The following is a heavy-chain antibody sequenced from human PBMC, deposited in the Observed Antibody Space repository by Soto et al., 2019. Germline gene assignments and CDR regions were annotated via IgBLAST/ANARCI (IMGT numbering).Heavy chain of an antibody. J-gene: IGHJ4*02. Sequence: GESLKISCKASGYSFAGYWNTWVRQMPGQGLEWMGRIDPSDSQTYYSPSFRGHVTISAAKSITTVFLQWSSLRASDTAMYYCARQIYDSDSGPNFQYYFDSWGQGTLVTVSS. CDR3: ARQIYDSDSGPNFQYYFDS. V-gene: IGHV5-10-1*01. CDR2: IDPSDSQT. CDR1: GYSFAGYW. D-gene: IGHD3-22*01.